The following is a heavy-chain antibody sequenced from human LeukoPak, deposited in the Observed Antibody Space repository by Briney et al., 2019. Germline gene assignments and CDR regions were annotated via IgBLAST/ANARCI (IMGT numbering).Heavy chain of an antibody. CDR1: GFTFNSYA. V-gene: IGHV3-30*01. D-gene: IGHD2-21*01. CDR2: ISYDGSNK. J-gene: IGHJ4*02. CDR3: ARDHVMRSLFDY. Sequence: GRSLRLSCAASGFTFNSYAMHWVRQAPGKGLEWVAVISYDGSNKYYADSVKGRFTISRDNSKNTLYLQMNSLRAEDTAVYYCARDHVMRSLFDYWGQGTLVTVSS.